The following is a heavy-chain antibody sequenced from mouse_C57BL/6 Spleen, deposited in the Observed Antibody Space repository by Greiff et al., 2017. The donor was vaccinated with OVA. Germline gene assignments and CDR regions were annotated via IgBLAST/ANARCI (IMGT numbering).Heavy chain of an antibody. V-gene: IGHV1-82*01. CDR1: GYAFSSSW. CDR2: IYPGDGDT. Sequence: VKLQESGPELVKPGASVKISCKASGYAFSSSWMNWVKQRPGKGLEWIGRIYPGDGDTNYNGKFKGKATLTADKSSSTAYMQLSSLTSEDSAVYFCAREGTYYSNFYAMDYWGQGTSVTVSS. CDR3: AREGTYYSNFYAMDY. D-gene: IGHD2-5*01. J-gene: IGHJ4*01.